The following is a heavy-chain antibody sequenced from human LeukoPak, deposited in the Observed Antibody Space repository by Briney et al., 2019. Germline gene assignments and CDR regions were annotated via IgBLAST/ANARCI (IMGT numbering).Heavy chain of an antibody. CDR2: IYTSGST. Sequence: SETLSLTCTVSGGSISSGSYYWSWIRQPAGKGLEWIGRIYTSGSTNYNPSLKSRVTISVDTSKNQFSLKLSSVTAADTAVYYCARDRAPAKMNWFDPWGQGTLVTVSS. J-gene: IGHJ5*02. D-gene: IGHD5-24*01. V-gene: IGHV4-61*02. CDR1: GGSISSGSYY. CDR3: ARDRAPAKMNWFDP.